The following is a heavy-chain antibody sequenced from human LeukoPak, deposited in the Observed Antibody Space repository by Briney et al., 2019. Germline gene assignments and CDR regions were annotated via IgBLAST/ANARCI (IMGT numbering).Heavy chain of an antibody. D-gene: IGHD2-2*02. CDR3: ARAPYCDSSSCYTGSNWFDP. V-gene: IGHV1-2*02. J-gene: IGHJ5*02. CDR2: INPNSGGT. CDR1: GYTFTGYY. Sequence: ASVKVSCKASGYTFTGYYMHWVRQAPGQGLEWMGWINPNSGGTNYAQKFQGRVTMTRDTSISTAYMEMSRLRPDDAAVYYCARAPYCDSSSCYTGSNWFDPWGQGTLVTVSS.